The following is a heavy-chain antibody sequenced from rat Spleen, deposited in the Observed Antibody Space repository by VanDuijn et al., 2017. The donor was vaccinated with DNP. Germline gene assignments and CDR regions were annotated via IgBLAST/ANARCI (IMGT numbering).Heavy chain of an antibody. D-gene: IGHD1-4*01. J-gene: IGHJ3*01. CDR2: IIYDGTST. CDR3: ARPHGYNNGGFAY. Sequence: EVQLVESGGGLVQPGRSLKLSCAASGFTFSDYNMAWVRQAPKKGLEWVASIIYDGTSTYYRDSVKGRFTISRDNAKSTLYLQMNSLRSEDMATYYCARPHGYNNGGFAYWGQGTLVTVSS. CDR1: GFTFSDYN. V-gene: IGHV5-22*01.